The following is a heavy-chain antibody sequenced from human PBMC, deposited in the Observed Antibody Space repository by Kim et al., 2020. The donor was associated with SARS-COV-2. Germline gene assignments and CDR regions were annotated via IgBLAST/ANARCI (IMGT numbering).Heavy chain of an antibody. D-gene: IGHD6-13*01. V-gene: IGHV3-15*01. CDR3: TTDQLGQQPWHYYYYGMDV. J-gene: IGHJ6*02. Sequence: GRFTISRDDSKNTLYLQMNSLKTEDTAVYYCTTDQLGQQPWHYYYYGMDVWGQGTTVTVSS.